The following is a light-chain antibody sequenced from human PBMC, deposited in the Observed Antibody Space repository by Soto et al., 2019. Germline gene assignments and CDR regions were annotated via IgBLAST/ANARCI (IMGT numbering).Light chain of an antibody. Sequence: QSALTQPASVSGSPGRAITISCTGSSSDVGNYDLVSWYQQHPGKAPKLMIYEGTKRPSGVSNRFSGSKSANTASLTISGLQAEVEADYYCSSYVGSNTFVVFGGGTKLTVL. CDR3: SSYVGSNTFVV. CDR2: EGT. V-gene: IGLV2-23*03. J-gene: IGLJ2*01. CDR1: SSDVGNYDL.